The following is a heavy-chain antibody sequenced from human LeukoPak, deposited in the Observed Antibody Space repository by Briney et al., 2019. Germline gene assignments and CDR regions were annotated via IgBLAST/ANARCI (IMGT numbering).Heavy chain of an antibody. CDR1: GFTFGDYA. CDR3: TRLRGSGWYLDY. V-gene: IGHV3-49*04. J-gene: IGHJ4*02. CDR2: IRSKTYGGIT. D-gene: IGHD6-19*01. Sequence: GGSLRLSCTASGFTFGDYAVTWVRQAPGKGLEWVGLIRSKTYGGITEYAASVKGRVAISRDDSKTIAYLQMDSLKTEDTAVYYCTRLRGSGWYLDYWGQGTLVTVSS.